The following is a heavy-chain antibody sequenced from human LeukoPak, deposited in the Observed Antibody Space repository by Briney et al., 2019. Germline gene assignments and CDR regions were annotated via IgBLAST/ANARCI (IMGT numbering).Heavy chain of an antibody. V-gene: IGHV4-31*03. D-gene: IGHD6-19*01. J-gene: IGHJ4*02. CDR1: GGSISSGGYY. Sequence: SETLSLTCTVSGGSISSGGYYWSWIRQHPGKGLEWIGYIYYSGSTYYNPSLKSRVTISLDTSKNQFSLKLSSVTAVDTAVYYCARNTVAGTEGIDWGQGTLVTVSS. CDR2: IYYSGST. CDR3: ARNTVAGTEGID.